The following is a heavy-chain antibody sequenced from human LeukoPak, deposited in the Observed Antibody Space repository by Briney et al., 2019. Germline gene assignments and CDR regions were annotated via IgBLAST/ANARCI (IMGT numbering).Heavy chain of an antibody. CDR3: ARAIRDASVSQRFDY. CDR1: GFSVGNNY. CDR2: IYSGGST. Sequence: GGSLRLSCVASGFSVGNNYMNWVRQAPGKGLEWVSVIYSGGSTYYADSVKGRFTISRDSSKNTLYLQTHSLRVEDTAVYYCARAIRDASVSQRFDYWGQGTLVTVSS. V-gene: IGHV3-66*02. J-gene: IGHJ4*02. D-gene: IGHD5-24*01.